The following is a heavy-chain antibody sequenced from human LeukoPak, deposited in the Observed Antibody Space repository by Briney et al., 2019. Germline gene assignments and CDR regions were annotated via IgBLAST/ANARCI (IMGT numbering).Heavy chain of an antibody. CDR2: ISPSGGST. Sequence: GASVKVSCKASGYTFTTYDIYWVRQATGQGPEWMGVISPSGGSTTYAQKFQGRVTLTRDMSTSTDYLELSSLRSEDTAVYYCARDNSVRDEAWWFNPWGQGTLVTVSS. CDR3: ARDNSVRDEAWWFNP. V-gene: IGHV1-46*01. D-gene: IGHD5-24*01. J-gene: IGHJ5*02. CDR1: GYTFTTYD.